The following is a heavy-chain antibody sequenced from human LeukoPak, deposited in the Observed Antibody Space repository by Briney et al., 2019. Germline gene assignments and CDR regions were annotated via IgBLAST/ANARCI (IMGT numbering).Heavy chain of an antibody. J-gene: IGHJ3*02. Sequence: PSETLSLTCTVSGYSISSGYYWGWIRPPPGKGLGWIGSIYHSGSTYYNPSLKSRVTISVDTSKNHFSMKLSSVTAAGTAVYYCARDPFPNYYDSSGYYFGAFDIWGQGTMVTVSS. CDR2: IYHSGST. CDR1: GYSISSGYY. CDR3: ARDPFPNYYDSSGYYFGAFDI. V-gene: IGHV4-38-2*02. D-gene: IGHD3-22*01.